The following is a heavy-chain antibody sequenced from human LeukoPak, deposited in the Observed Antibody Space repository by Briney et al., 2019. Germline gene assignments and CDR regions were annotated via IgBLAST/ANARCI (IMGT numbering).Heavy chain of an antibody. D-gene: IGHD6-13*01. CDR2: INPNSGGT. Sequence: ASVKVSCKASGYTFTGHYMHWVRQAPGQGLEWMGWINPNSGGTNYAQKFQGWVTMTRDTSISTAYMELSSLRSEDTAVYYCARPAAGTNYYGMDVWGQGTTVTVSS. J-gene: IGHJ6*02. CDR3: ARPAAGTNYYGMDV. V-gene: IGHV1-2*04. CDR1: GYTFTGHY.